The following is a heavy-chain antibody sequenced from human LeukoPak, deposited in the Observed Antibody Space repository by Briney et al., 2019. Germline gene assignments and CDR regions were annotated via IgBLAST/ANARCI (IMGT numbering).Heavy chain of an antibody. CDR1: GYTFTDYY. J-gene: IGHJ4*02. D-gene: IGHD6-13*01. CDR3: ARKIAAAGGGGKNDY. CDR2: INPNTGGT. Sequence: ASVKVSCKASGYTFTDYYMHWVRQAPGQGLEWMGWINPNTGGTNYAQKLQGRVTMTTDTSTSTAYMELRSLRSDDTAVYYCARKIAAAGGGGKNDYWGQGTLVTVSS. V-gene: IGHV1-2*02.